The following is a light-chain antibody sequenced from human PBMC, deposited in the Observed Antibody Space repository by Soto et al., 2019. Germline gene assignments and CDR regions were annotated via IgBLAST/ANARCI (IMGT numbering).Light chain of an antibody. Sequence: EIVLTQSPGTLSLSPGERATLSCRASQSISRSYLAWYQQKPGQAPRLLIYGASSRATGIPDRFSGSGSGTDFTLTTSRLEPEDFAVYYCQQYGSSPKTFGQGTKVDIK. CDR1: QSISRSY. J-gene: IGKJ1*01. CDR2: GAS. V-gene: IGKV3-20*01. CDR3: QQYGSSPKT.